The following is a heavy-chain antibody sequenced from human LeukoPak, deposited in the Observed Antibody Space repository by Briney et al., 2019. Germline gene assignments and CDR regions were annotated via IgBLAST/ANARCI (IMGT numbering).Heavy chain of an antibody. Sequence: SQTLSLTCAISGDSVSSNSAARIWIRHSPSKDVDWLGRPYYRSKWYNDYAVSVKSRITIIPDTSKNQFSLQLNSVTPEDTAVYYCARARGLWFGEAHFDYWGQGTLVTVSS. CDR2: PYYRSKWYN. CDR3: ARARGLWFGEAHFDY. V-gene: IGHV6-1*01. J-gene: IGHJ4*02. D-gene: IGHD3-10*01. CDR1: GDSVSSNSAA.